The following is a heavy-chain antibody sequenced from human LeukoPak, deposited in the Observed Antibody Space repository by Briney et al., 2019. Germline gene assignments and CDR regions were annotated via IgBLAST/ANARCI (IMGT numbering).Heavy chain of an antibody. CDR1: GFTFSSYS. CDR2: ISSSSSYI. J-gene: IGHJ6*03. V-gene: IGHV3-21*01. Sequence: GGSLRLSCAASGFTFSSYSMNWVRQAPGKGLEWVSSISSSSSYIYYADSVKGRFTISRDNAKNSLYLQMNSPRAEDTAVYYCAREVTIFGVDRSYYYYYMDVWGKGTTVTVSS. D-gene: IGHD3-3*01. CDR3: AREVTIFGVDRSYYYYYMDV.